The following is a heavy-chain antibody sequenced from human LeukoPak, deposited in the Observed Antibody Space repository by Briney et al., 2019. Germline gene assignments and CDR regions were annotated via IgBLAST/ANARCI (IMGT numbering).Heavy chain of an antibody. Sequence: GESLKISCKGSGYRFTSYWIGWVRPMPGKGLEWMGIIYPGDSDTRYSPSFQGQVTISADKSISTAYLQWSSLKASDTAMYYCARQWKWLQSWYFDYWGQGTLVSVSS. CDR3: ARQWKWLQSWYFDY. V-gene: IGHV5-51*01. J-gene: IGHJ4*02. CDR2: IYPGDSDT. D-gene: IGHD5-24*01. CDR1: GYRFTSYW.